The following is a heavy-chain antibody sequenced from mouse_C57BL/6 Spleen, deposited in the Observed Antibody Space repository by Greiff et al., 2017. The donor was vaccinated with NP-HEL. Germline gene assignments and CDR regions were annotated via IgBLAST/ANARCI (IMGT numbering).Heavy chain of an antibody. V-gene: IGHV1-52*01. CDR1: GYTFTSYW. Sequence: QVQLQQSGAELVRPGSSVKLSCKASGYTFTSYWMHWVKQRPIQGLEWIGNIDPSDSETHYNQKFKDKATLTVDKSSSTAYMQLSSLTSEDSAVYYCARGGYAPYYFDYWGQGTTLTVSS. CDR3: ARGGYAPYYFDY. D-gene: IGHD3-1*01. J-gene: IGHJ2*01. CDR2: IDPSDSET.